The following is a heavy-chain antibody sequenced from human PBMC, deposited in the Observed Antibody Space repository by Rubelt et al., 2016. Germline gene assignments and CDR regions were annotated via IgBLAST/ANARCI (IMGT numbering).Heavy chain of an antibody. CDR3: ARMRGPYSSSGGEFDP. J-gene: IGHJ5*02. V-gene: IGHV1-3*01. D-gene: IGHD6-13*01. Sequence: QVQLVQSGAEVKKPGASVKVSCKASGYTFTSYAMHWVRQAPGQRLEWMGWINAGNGNKKYSQKFQGRVTITRDRSASTAYMGLSSLRSEDTAVYYCARMRGPYSSSGGEFDPWGQGTLVTVSS. CDR2: INAGNGNK. CDR1: GYTFTSYA.